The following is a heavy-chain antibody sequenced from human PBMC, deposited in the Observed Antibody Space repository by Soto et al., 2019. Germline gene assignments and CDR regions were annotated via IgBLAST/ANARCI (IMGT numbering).Heavy chain of an antibody. CDR1: GGSISSRRYY. CDR2: LSYTGSP. CDR3: ARLMWGINGNPGRRLGGFAP. Sequence: SETLSLTCSVSGGSISSRRYYWGWVRQPPGKGVEWMGSLSYTGSPSCNPSLKNRVTISEDKSKNHLSLKLAAVAAEDTASYDXARLMWGINGNPGRRLGGFAPRCQRTPVTVSS. D-gene: IGHD1-20*01. J-gene: IGHJ5*02. V-gene: IGHV4-39*02.